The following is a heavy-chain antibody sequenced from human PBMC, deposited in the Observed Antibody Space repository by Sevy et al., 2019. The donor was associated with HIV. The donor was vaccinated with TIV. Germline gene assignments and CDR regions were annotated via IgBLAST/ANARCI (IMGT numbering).Heavy chain of an antibody. J-gene: IGHJ4*02. CDR1: GGSISSYY. Sequence: SETLSLTCTVSGGSISSYYWSWIRQPPGKGLEWIGNIYYSGSTNYNPSLKSRVTISVDTSKNQFSLKLSSVTAADTAVYYRARGITAMVTVFDYWGQGTLVTVSS. D-gene: IGHD5-18*01. CDR3: ARGITAMVTVFDY. V-gene: IGHV4-59*13. CDR2: IYYSGST.